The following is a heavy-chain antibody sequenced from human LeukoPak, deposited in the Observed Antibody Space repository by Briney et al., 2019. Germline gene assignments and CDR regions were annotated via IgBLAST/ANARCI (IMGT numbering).Heavy chain of an antibody. Sequence: GGSLRLSCAASGFTFSSYSMNWVRQAPGKRLEWLSSIGSTGAYIFYADSVKGRFTISRDNAKNSLYLQMNSLTAEETAVYYCARDRWELLRSVDYWGQGTLVAVSS. V-gene: IGHV3-21*01. CDR1: GFTFSSYS. CDR3: ARDRWELLRSVDY. D-gene: IGHD2-15*01. J-gene: IGHJ4*02. CDR2: IGSTGAYI.